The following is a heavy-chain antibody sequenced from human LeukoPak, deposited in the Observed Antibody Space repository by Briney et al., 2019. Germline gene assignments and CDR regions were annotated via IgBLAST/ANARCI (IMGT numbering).Heavy chain of an antibody. Sequence: GGSLRLSCAASGFTFSSYEMNWVRQAPGKGLEWVSYISSSGSTIYYADSVKGRFTISRDNAKNSLYLQMDSLRAEDTAVYYCARVTYSSSFSSDYWGQGTLVTVSS. J-gene: IGHJ4*02. D-gene: IGHD6-13*01. CDR2: ISSSGSTI. V-gene: IGHV3-48*03. CDR1: GFTFSSYE. CDR3: ARVTYSSSFSSDY.